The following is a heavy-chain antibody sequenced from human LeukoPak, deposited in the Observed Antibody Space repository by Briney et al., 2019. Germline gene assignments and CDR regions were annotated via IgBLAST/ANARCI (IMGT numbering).Heavy chain of an antibody. J-gene: IGHJ3*02. Sequence: GGSLRLSCAASGFTFSNYAMHWVRQAPGKGLEWVAVISYDGTNKYYADSVKGRLTISRDNSKNTLYVKMNSLRAEDTAVYYCANGLGGSYLDAFDIRGQGTMVTVSS. CDR2: ISYDGTNK. CDR3: ANGLGGSYLDAFDI. V-gene: IGHV3-30*18. CDR1: GFTFSNYA. D-gene: IGHD1-26*01.